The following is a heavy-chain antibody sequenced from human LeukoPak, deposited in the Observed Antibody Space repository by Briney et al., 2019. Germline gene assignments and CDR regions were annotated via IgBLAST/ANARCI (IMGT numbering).Heavy chain of an antibody. CDR2: IYSTGST. D-gene: IGHD6-13*01. V-gene: IGHV4-4*07. J-gene: IGHJ4*02. CDR1: GGSISNYY. Sequence: SETLSLTCTVSGGSISNYYWRWIRQPAGKGLEWIGRIYSTGSTNYNPSLKSRVTMSVDTSKNQFSLRLRSVTAADTAVYYCARQIASAGTAGFDFWGQGALVTVSS. CDR3: ARQIASAGTAGFDF.